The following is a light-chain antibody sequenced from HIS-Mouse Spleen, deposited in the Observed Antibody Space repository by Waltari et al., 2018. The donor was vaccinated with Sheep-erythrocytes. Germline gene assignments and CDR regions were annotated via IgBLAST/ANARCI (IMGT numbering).Light chain of an antibody. CDR2: EGS. Sequence: QSALTQPASVSGSPGQSITIPCTGTSRDVGRYNLVPWYQPHPGKAPNLMIYEGSKRPSGVSNRFSGSKSGNTASLTISGLQAEDEADYYCCSYAGSSTPWVFGGGTKLTVL. V-gene: IGLV2-23*01. CDR3: CSYAGSSTPWV. CDR1: SRDVGRYNL. J-gene: IGLJ3*02.